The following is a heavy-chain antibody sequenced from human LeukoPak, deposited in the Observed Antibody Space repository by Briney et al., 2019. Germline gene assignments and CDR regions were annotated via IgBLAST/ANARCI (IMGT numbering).Heavy chain of an antibody. D-gene: IGHD2-2*01. V-gene: IGHV3-66*01. CDR3: ARATSAGYYYYGMDV. Sequence: GGSLRLSCAASGFTVSSNYMSWVRQAPGKGLEWVSVIYSGGSTYYADSVKGRFTISRDNSKNTLYLQMNGLRAEDTAVYYCARATSAGYYYYGMDVWGQGTTVTVSS. J-gene: IGHJ6*02. CDR1: GFTVSSNY. CDR2: IYSGGST.